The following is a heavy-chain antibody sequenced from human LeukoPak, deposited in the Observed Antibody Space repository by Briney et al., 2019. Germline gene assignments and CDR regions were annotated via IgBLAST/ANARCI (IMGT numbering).Heavy chain of an antibody. CDR3: ARGRVGATRNRWFDP. J-gene: IGHJ5*02. D-gene: IGHD1-26*01. V-gene: IGHV4-39*01. CDR2: ISYSGNT. Sequence: PSETLSLTCSVSGDSITTDAFYWGWIRQPPGKGLEWIGSISYSGNTYYSPSLKSRVTVSVDTSKNQFSLELSSVTAADTAVYYCARGRVGATRNRWFDPWGQGTLVTVSS. CDR1: GDSITTDAFY.